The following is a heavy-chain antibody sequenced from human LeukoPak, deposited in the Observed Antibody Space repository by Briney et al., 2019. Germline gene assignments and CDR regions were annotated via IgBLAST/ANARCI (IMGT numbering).Heavy chain of an antibody. J-gene: IGHJ6*03. Sequence: ASVKVSCKTSGYPFTSYGISWVRQAPGQGLEWMGWVNPNSGDTDYAQKFQGRVTMTRDTSISTAYMDLSSLRSDDTAVYYCARANRVVAADYYYWYMDVWGKGTMVTVSS. V-gene: IGHV1-2*02. CDR3: ARANRVVAADYYYWYMDV. D-gene: IGHD2-15*01. CDR1: GYPFTSYG. CDR2: VNPNSGDT.